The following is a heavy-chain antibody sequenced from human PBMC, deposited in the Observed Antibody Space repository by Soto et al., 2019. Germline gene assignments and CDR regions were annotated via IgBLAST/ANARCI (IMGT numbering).Heavy chain of an antibody. CDR1: GYMFTTYD. CDR3: ARAATYYYGSGSGADY. Sequence: QVQLVQSGAEVKKPGASVRVSCKASGYMFTTYDIMWVRQATGQGLEWVGGMNPNTGHTGYAQKFQGRVTMTRDSSISTAYMALSSLRSDDTAVYYCARAATYYYGSGSGADYWGQGTLVTVSS. V-gene: IGHV1-8*01. CDR2: MNPNTGHT. D-gene: IGHD3-10*01. J-gene: IGHJ4*02.